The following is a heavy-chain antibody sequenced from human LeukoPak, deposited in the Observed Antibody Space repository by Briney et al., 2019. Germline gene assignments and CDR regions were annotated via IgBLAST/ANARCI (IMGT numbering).Heavy chain of an antibody. V-gene: IGHV4-4*07. CDR2: IYTSGST. D-gene: IGHD1-26*01. J-gene: IGHJ4*02. Sequence: PSETLSLTCTVSGGSISSYSWSWIRQPAGKGLEWIGRIYTSGSTKYNPSLKSRLTMSVDTPNNQFSLKLSSVTAADTAVYYCARDLRGSYSDLDYWGQGTLVTVSS. CDR1: GGSISSYS. CDR3: ARDLRGSYSDLDY.